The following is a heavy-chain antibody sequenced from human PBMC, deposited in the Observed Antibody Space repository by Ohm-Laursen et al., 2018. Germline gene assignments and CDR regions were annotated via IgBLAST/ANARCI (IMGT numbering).Heavy chain of an antibody. D-gene: IGHD6-13*01. CDR3: ARDMDSSSWYSLDY. CDR2: IWYDGSNK. CDR1: GFTFSSYG. V-gene: IGHV3-33*01. Sequence: SLRLSCAASGFTFSSYGMHWVRQAPGKGLEWVAVIWYDGSNKYYADSVKGRFTISRDNSKNTLYLQMNSLRAEDTAVYYCARDMDSSSWYSLDYWGQGTLVTVSS. J-gene: IGHJ4*02.